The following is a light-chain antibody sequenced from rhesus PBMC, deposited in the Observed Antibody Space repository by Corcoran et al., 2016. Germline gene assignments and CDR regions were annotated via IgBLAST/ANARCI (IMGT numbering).Light chain of an antibody. CDR2: AAS. J-gene: IGKJ2*01. Sequence: IQMTQSPSSLSASVGDRVTITCRASQGISIYFNWYQQKPGKASKRLIYAASSLESGVTSRFSGSGSRTDFTLTISSLQPEDVATYYCLQYNSDPYSFGQGTKVEIK. V-gene: IGKV1-43*02. CDR3: LQYNSDPYS. CDR1: QGISIY.